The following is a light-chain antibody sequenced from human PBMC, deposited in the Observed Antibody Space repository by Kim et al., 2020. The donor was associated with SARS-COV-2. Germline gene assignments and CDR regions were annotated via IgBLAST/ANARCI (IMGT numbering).Light chain of an antibody. V-gene: IGLV3-21*04. CDR2: YDR. CDR3: QVWDSISDEKV. CDR1: DTGSQS. Sequence: APGKTASITCGGNDTGSQSVHWYQQKPGQAPVLVIYYDRDRPSGITERFSGSKSGNAATLTISRVEAGDEADYYCQVWDSISDEKVFGTGTKVTVL. J-gene: IGLJ1*01.